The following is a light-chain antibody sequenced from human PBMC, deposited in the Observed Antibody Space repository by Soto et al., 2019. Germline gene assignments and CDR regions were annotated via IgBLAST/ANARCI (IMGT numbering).Light chain of an antibody. J-gene: IGKJ4*01. CDR2: AAS. CDR3: LHHNSYPLT. CDR1: QGIRND. V-gene: IGKV1-17*01. Sequence: DIQMTQSPSSRSASVGDRVTITCRVSQGIRNDLGWYQQIPGKAPKRLIYAASSLQSGVPSRFSGSGSGTEFTLTISSLQPEDSATYYCLHHNSYPLTFGGGTKVEIK.